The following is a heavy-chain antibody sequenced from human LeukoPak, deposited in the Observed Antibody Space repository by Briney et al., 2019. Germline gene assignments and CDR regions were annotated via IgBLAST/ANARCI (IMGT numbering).Heavy chain of an antibody. CDR3: AKMGITMIVVVPYYFDY. D-gene: IGHD3-22*01. CDR2: ISSSSSTI. Sequence: GGSLRLSCAASGFTFSSYSMNWVRQAPGKGLEWVSYISSSSSTIYYADSVKGRFTISRDNAKNSLYLQMNSLRAEDTAVYYCAKMGITMIVVVPYYFDYWGQGTLVTVSS. J-gene: IGHJ4*02. CDR1: GFTFSSYS. V-gene: IGHV3-48*01.